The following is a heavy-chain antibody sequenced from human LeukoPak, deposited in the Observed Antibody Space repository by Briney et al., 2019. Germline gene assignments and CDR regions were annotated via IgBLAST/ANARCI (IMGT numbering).Heavy chain of an antibody. CDR2: ISGSGGST. V-gene: IGHV3-23*01. J-gene: IGHJ4*02. CDR3: VRDRSASSSDYYALGY. Sequence: GGSLRLSCAASGFTFSSYAMSWVRQAPGKGLEWVSAISGSGGSTYYADSVKGRFTISRDNSKNTLYLQMRSLRAEDTAVYYCVRDRSASSSDYYALGYWGQGTLVTVSS. D-gene: IGHD3-22*01. CDR1: GFTFSSYA.